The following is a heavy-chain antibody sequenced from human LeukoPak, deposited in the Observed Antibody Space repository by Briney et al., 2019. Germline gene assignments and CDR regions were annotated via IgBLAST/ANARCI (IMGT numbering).Heavy chain of an antibody. D-gene: IGHD6-13*01. J-gene: IGHJ4*02. CDR2: ISGSGGST. Sequence: GSLRLSCAASGFTFSSYYLSWVRQAPGKGLEWVSAISGSGGSTFYADSVKGRFTISRDNSKNTLYLQMNSLRADDTAVYYCAKDHGSSDWYYFDYWGQGTLVTVSS. V-gene: IGHV3-23*01. CDR3: AKDHGSSDWYYFDY. CDR1: GFTFSSYY.